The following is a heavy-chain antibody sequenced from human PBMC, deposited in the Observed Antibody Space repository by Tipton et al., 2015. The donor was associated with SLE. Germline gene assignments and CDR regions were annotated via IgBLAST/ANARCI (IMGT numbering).Heavy chain of an antibody. V-gene: IGHV4-38-2*01. CDR1: GLTVSSNY. Sequence: LRLSCAASGLTVSSNYMSWVRQAPGKGLEWIGSFYHGGNTHYSSSLKSRVTISVDTSENQFSLKLTSLTASDTAVYYCARGEFGSGWYVWGQGMLVTVSS. CDR3: ARGEFGSGWYV. CDR2: FYHGGNT. J-gene: IGHJ4*02. D-gene: IGHD6-13*01.